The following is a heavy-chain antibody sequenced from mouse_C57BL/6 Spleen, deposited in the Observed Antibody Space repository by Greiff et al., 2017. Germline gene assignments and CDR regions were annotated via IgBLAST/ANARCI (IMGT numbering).Heavy chain of an antibody. CDR3: ARKDGNVYYFDY. V-gene: IGHV2-2*01. J-gene: IGHJ2*02. D-gene: IGHD2-1*01. CDR1: GFSLTSYG. Sequence: QVQLKESGPGLVQPSQSLSITCTVSGFSLTSYGVHWVRQSPGKGLEWLGVIWSGGSTDYNAPFISRLSISKDNSKSQVFSKMNSLQADDTAISYCARKDGNVYYFDYWGQGTSPTVSS. CDR2: IWSGGST.